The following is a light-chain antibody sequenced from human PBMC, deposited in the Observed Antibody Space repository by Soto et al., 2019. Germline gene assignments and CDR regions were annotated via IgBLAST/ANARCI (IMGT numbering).Light chain of an antibody. Sequence: QSALTQPRSVSGSPGQSVTISCTGTSSDVGGYNYVSWYQQHTGKAPKLMIYDVSKRTSGVPDRFSGSKSGNTASLTISGLQAEDEADYYCCSYAGSYTVVFGGGTKLTVL. J-gene: IGLJ2*01. CDR1: SSDVGGYNY. CDR3: CSYAGSYTVV. V-gene: IGLV2-11*01. CDR2: DVS.